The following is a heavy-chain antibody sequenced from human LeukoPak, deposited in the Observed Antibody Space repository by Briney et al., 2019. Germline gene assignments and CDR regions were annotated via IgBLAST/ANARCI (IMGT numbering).Heavy chain of an antibody. CDR2: IRYDGSNE. V-gene: IGHV3-30*02. CDR1: GFTFSSYG. J-gene: IGHJ4*02. D-gene: IGHD6-19*01. Sequence: GGSLRLSCAASGFTFSSYGMHWVRQAPGKGLEWVAFIRYDGSNEYYADSVKGRFTISRDNSKNTLYLQMNSLRAEDTGVYYCARWSSIKVAATENYWGQGTLVTVSS. CDR3: ARWSSIKVAATENY.